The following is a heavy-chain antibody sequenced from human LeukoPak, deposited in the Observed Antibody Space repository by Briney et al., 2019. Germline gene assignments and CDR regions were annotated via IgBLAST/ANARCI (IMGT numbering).Heavy chain of an antibody. Sequence: ASVKVSCKASGYTFTGYYMHWVRQAPGQGLEWMGWINPNSGGTNYAQKFQGRVTMTRDTSISTAYMELSRLRSDDTAVYYCARDNNEYGDFRVDYWGQGTLVTVSS. CDR3: ARDNNEYGDFRVDY. V-gene: IGHV1-2*02. J-gene: IGHJ4*02. D-gene: IGHD4-17*01. CDR2: INPNSGGT. CDR1: GYTFTGYY.